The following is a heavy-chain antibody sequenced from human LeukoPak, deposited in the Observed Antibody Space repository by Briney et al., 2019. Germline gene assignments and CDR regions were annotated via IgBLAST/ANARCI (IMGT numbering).Heavy chain of an antibody. V-gene: IGHV4-31*03. D-gene: IGHD3-10*01. CDR2: IYYSGST. Sequence: SETLSLTCTVSGGSISSGGYYWSWIRQHPGKGLEWIGYIYYSGSTYYNPSLKSRVTISVDTSKNQFSLKLSSVTAADTAVYYCAGGSPRLWFGELFWVFGRSPDAFDIWGQGTMVTVSS. J-gene: IGHJ3*02. CDR1: GGSISSGGYY. CDR3: AGGSPRLWFGELFWVFGRSPDAFDI.